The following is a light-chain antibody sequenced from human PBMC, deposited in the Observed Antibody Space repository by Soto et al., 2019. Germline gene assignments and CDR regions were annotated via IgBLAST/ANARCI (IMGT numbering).Light chain of an antibody. Sequence: QSVLTQPPSVSGAPGQRVTISCTGSSSNIGAGYDVHWYQQLPGTAPKLLIYGNSNRPSGVPDRFSGSKSGTSASLAITGLQAEDEVDYYCQSYDSSPSGYVFGTGTNVTVL. CDR1: SSNIGAGYD. V-gene: IGLV1-40*01. CDR3: QSYDSSPSGYV. CDR2: GNS. J-gene: IGLJ1*01.